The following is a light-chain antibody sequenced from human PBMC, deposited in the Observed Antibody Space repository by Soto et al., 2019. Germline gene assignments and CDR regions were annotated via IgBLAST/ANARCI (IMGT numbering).Light chain of an antibody. CDR1: SGDVGGYKY. J-gene: IGLJ3*02. Sequence: QSALTQPASVSGSPGQSITISCTGTSGDVGGYKYVSWYQQHPGKVPKLMIYEVSNRPSGVSNRFSGSKSGNTASLTISGLQAEDEADYYCYSYTSSKNWVFGGGTQLTVL. CDR3: YSYTSSKNWV. V-gene: IGLV2-14*01. CDR2: EVS.